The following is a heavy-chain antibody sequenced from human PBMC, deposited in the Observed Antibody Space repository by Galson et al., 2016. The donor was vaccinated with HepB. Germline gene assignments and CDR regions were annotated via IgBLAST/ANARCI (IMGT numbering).Heavy chain of an antibody. Sequence: SVKVSCKASGFAFPDYHMHWVRQAPGQGLEWMGLINPSGGPNYVQKFQGRVTISADESTTTAYLELSSLKFEDTAIYFCARAPFVVVMGIRRTPYGMDVWGQGTTVTVSS. CDR3: ARAPFVVVMGIRRTPYGMDV. J-gene: IGHJ6*02. CDR1: GFAFPDYH. CDR2: INPSGGP. V-gene: IGHV1-46*01. D-gene: IGHD2-15*01.